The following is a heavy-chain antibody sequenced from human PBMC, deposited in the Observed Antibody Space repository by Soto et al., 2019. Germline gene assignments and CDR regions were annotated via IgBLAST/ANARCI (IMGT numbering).Heavy chain of an antibody. Sequence: QVQVVESGGGVVQPGTSLRLSCAASGFSFRTYGMHWVRQSPAKGLEWVAGISHDGSNKYYADSVQGRVTISRDNPKKPLYLQMTGLRSEYTAVYYCAKSPTQKYKFECSGDYYFDSWGQGTLVAVSS. CDR3: AKSPTQKYKFECSGDYYFDS. D-gene: IGHD6-19*01. J-gene: IGHJ4*02. CDR2: ISHDGSNK. V-gene: IGHV3-30*18. CDR1: GFSFRTYG.